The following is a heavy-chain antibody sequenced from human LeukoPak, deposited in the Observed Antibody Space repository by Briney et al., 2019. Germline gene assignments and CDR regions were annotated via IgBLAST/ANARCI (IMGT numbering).Heavy chain of an antibody. D-gene: IGHD3-22*01. CDR2: IIPIFGTA. J-gene: IGHJ1*01. V-gene: IGHV1-69*13. CDR1: GGTFSSYA. Sequence: GASVKVSCKASGGTFSSYAISWVRQAPGQGLEWMGGIIPIFGTANYAQKFQGRVTITADESTSTAYMELSSLRSEDTAVYYCARRDSSGYLEYFQHWGQGTLVTVSS. CDR3: ARRDSSGYLEYFQH.